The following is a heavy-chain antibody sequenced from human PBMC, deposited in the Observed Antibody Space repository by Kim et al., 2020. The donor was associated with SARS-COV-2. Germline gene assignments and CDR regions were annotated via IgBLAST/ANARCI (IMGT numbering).Heavy chain of an antibody. J-gene: IGHJ4*01. D-gene: IGHD3-16*02. V-gene: IGHV1-2*06. CDR2: FDPETGGS. CDR3: ARGSGGEYVWGCYRPDY. CDR1: GYIFTDYY. Sequence: ASVKVSCKASGYIFTDYYINWLRQAPGQGLEWMGRFDPETGGSNSARKFKGRVTMSRDTSISTAYMELSSLTSDDTAVYYCARGSGGEYVWGCYRPDYWG.